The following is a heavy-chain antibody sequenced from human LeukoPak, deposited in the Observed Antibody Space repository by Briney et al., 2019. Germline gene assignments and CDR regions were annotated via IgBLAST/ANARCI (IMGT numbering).Heavy chain of an antibody. V-gene: IGHV3-30*04. J-gene: IGHJ4*02. Sequence: GGSLRLSCAASGFTFSSYPLHWVRQAPGKGLEWVAVISYDGTNKNYADSVKGRFTISRDNSKNTMLLQMNSLRPEDAAVYYCARGLGAAYTIAHWGQGTVVTVSS. D-gene: IGHD6-13*01. CDR1: GFTFSSYP. CDR2: ISYDGTNK. CDR3: ARGLGAAYTIAH.